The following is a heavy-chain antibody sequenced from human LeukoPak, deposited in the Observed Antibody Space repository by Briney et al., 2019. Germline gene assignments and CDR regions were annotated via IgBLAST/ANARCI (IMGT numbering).Heavy chain of an antibody. CDR2: INLKSGNT. V-gene: IGHV1-8*03. CDR1: GYTFTRYD. Sequence: ASVKVSCNASGYTFTRYDINWVRQATGQGLEWMGWINLKSGNTGHAQKFQGRVTITRDTSISTVYLELSSLRSEDTALYFCMRVDGSPDYWGQGTLVTVSS. J-gene: IGHJ4*02. CDR3: MRVDGSPDY. D-gene: IGHD2-15*01.